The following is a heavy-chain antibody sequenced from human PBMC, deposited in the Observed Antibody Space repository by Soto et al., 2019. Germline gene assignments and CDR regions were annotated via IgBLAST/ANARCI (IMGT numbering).Heavy chain of an antibody. Sequence: EVQLVESGGGLVKPGGSLRLSCAASGFTFSSYSMNWVRQAPGKGLEWVSSISSSSSYIYYADSVKGRFTISRDNAKNSLYLQKNSMRAEDTAVYYCARYSSGYYYGYWGQGTLVTVSS. V-gene: IGHV3-21*01. CDR3: ARYSSGYYYGY. D-gene: IGHD3-22*01. CDR2: ISSSSSYI. J-gene: IGHJ4*02. CDR1: GFTFSSYS.